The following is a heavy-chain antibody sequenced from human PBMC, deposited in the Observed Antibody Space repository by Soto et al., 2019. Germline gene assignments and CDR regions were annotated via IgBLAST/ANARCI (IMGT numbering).Heavy chain of an antibody. D-gene: IGHD2-8*02. V-gene: IGHV3-7*01. CDR3: AGGVEDAF. Sequence: EVHLVESGGGLVQTGGSLRLSCAIFESTVSRDWMNWVRQAPGKGLEWVAHINQDGSEKYYVDSVKGRFTISRDNAKKALYLQMNGLRPPDAAMYYCAGGVEDAFWGQGTLVTVSS. CDR2: INQDGSEK. CDR1: ESTVSRDW. J-gene: IGHJ4*02.